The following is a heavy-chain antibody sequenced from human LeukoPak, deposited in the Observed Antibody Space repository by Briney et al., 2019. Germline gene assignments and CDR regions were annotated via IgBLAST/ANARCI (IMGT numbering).Heavy chain of an antibody. CDR2: LIPIFGTA. V-gene: IGHV1-69*13. D-gene: IGHD2-2*01. Sequence: SVKFSCKASGCTFSSYAIKWVRQGPGQGLEWMGGLIPIFGTANYAQKFQGRVTITADESTSTAYMELGSLRSEDTAVYYCASARRWCSSTSCVSNLDYYYYGMDVWGQGTTVTVSS. J-gene: IGHJ6*02. CDR1: GCTFSSYA. CDR3: ASARRWCSSTSCVSNLDYYYYGMDV.